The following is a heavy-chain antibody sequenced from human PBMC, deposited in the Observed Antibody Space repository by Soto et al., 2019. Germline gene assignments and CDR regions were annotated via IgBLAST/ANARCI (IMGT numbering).Heavy chain of an antibody. J-gene: IGHJ4*02. Sequence: ASVKVSCKASGYTFTSYGISWVRQAPGQGLEWMGWISAYNGNTNYAQKLQGRVTMTTDKSTSTAYMELRSLRSDDTAVYYCGRESNYGDDLPEPHHDYWGQGTLVTVSS. D-gene: IGHD4-17*01. CDR2: ISAYNGNT. V-gene: IGHV1-18*01. CDR1: GYTFTSYG. CDR3: GRESNYGDDLPEPHHDY.